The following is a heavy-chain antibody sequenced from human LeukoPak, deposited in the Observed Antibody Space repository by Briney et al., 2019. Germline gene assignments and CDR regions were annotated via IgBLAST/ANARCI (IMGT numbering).Heavy chain of an antibody. Sequence: QAXXQGXXXMGWMNPNSGNTGYAQKFKGRVTMTRNTSISTAYMELSSLRSEDTAVYYCARGKRTIFGLGISYYFDYWGQGTLVTVSS. CDR2: MNPNSGNT. D-gene: IGHD3/OR15-3a*01. V-gene: IGHV1-8*01. CDR3: ARGKRTIFGLGISYYFDY. J-gene: IGHJ4*02.